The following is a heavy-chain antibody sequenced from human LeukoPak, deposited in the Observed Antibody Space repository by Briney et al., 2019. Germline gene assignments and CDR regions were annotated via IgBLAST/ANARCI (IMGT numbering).Heavy chain of an antibody. V-gene: IGHV1-46*01. CDR2: INPSGGST. J-gene: IGHJ5*02. CDR3: ARGTDMYYDFWSGYHNWFDP. Sequence: ASVKVSCKASGYTFTSYYMHWVRQAPGQGLEWMGIINPSGGSTSYAQKFQGRVTMTRDMSTSTVYMELSSLRSEDTAVYYCARGTDMYYDFWSGYHNWFDPWGQGTLVTVSS. CDR1: GYTFTSYY. D-gene: IGHD3-3*01.